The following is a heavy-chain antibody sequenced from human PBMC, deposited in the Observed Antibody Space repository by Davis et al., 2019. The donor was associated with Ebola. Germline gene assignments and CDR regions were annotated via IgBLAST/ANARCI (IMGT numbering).Heavy chain of an antibody. D-gene: IGHD2-2*02. J-gene: IGHJ5*02. V-gene: IGHV3-7*03. CDR2: IKFDGSDE. Sequence: GESLKISCAASGLTFSSYWMSWVRQAPGKGLEWVANIKFDGSDEKYVDSLKGRFTISRDNARNSLYLQMNSLRGEDTAFYYCAKGRTIPLALDLWGQGTLVTVSS. CDR3: AKGRTIPLALDL. CDR1: GLTFSSYW.